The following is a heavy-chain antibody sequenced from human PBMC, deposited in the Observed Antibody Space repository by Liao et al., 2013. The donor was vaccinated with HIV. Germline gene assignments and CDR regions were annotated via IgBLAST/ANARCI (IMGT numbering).Heavy chain of an antibody. CDR1: GGSISSGSYY. D-gene: IGHD3-3*01. CDR3: ASTIFGASYYYMDV. CDR2: IYTSGST. J-gene: IGHJ6*03. V-gene: IGHV4-61*02. Sequence: QVQLQESGPGLVKPSETLSLTCTVSGGSISSGSYYWSWIRQPAGKGLEWIGRIYTSGSTNYNPSLKSRVTISVDTSKNQFSLKLSSVTAADTAVYYCASTIFGASYYYMDVWGKGTTVTVSS.